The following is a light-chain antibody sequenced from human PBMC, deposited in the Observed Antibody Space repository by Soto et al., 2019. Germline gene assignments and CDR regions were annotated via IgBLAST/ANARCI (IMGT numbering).Light chain of an antibody. Sequence: IRVTKSLFTLLLTRSVSGALTCRASQGISSYLAWYQQKPGKAPKLLIYAASTLQSGVPSRFSGSGSGTDFTLTISGLQSEDFTTYCCQQDYSSPWRFGHGTKVEV. V-gene: IGKV1-8*01. CDR2: AAS. CDR1: QGISSY. CDR3: QQDYSSPWR. J-gene: IGKJ2*04.